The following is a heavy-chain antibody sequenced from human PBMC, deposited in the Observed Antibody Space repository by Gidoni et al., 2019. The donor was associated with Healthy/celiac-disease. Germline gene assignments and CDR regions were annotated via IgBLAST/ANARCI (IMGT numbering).Heavy chain of an antibody. V-gene: IGHV4-31*03. D-gene: IGHD4-17*01. J-gene: IGHJ3*02. CDR3: AREGYGDGGGAFDI. CDR1: RGSLCRGGYY. CDR2: IYYSGST. Sequence: VQLPESGPGLGKPSQTLSPTSTFSRGSLCRGGYYWSWIRQHPGKGLEWIGYIYYSGSTYYNPSLKSRVTISVDTSKNQFSLKLSSVTAADTAVYYCAREGYGDGGGAFDIWGQGTMVTVSS.